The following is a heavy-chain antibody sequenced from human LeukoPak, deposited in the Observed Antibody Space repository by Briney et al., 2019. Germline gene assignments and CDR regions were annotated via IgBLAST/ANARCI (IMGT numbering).Heavy chain of an antibody. D-gene: IGHD1-26*01. Sequence: PGRSLRLSCAASGFTFSSYGMHWVRQAPGKGLEWVAVISYDGSNKYYADSVKGRFTTSRDNSKNSLYLQMNSLRAEDTAVYYCAKDRGGIVGDTYFDYWGQGTLVTVSS. CDR3: AKDRGGIVGDTYFDY. V-gene: IGHV3-30*18. J-gene: IGHJ4*02. CDR2: ISYDGSNK. CDR1: GFTFSSYG.